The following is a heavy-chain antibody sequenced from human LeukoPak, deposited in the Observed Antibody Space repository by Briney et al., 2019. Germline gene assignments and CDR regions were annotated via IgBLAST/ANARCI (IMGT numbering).Heavy chain of an antibody. CDR2: IRYDGSNR. D-gene: IGHD3-3*01. J-gene: IGHJ3*02. CDR1: GFTFSSYG. Sequence: PGGSLRLSCGASGFTFSSYGMHWVRQAPGKGPEWVAYIRYDGSNRHYADSVKGRFTISRDNSKNTLYLQLNSLRAEDTAIYYCAHHGGGTIRIAAFDIWGQGTMVTVSS. CDR3: AHHGGGTIRIAAFDI. V-gene: IGHV3-30*02.